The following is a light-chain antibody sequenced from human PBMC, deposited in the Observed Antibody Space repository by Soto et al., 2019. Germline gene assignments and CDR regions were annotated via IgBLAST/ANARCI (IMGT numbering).Light chain of an antibody. J-gene: IGLJ1*01. V-gene: IGLV1-40*01. Sequence: QSVLTQPPSLAVSPFQRVTISCTWSSANIGAAYNVDWYQQLPGTAPKLLIYGNNNRHSGVPARFSGSKSGTSASLAIAGIQAEDEGDYYCKSYDRSMRGYVFGNGTXVKVL. CDR2: GNN. CDR1: SANIGAAYN. CDR3: KSYDRSMRGYV.